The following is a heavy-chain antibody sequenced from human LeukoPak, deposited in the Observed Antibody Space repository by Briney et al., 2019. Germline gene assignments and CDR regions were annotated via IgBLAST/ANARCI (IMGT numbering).Heavy chain of an antibody. CDR2: IYYSGST. Sequence: PPQTLSLTCTVSGGSISSGGYYWSWIRQHPGKGLEWIGYIYYSGSTYYNPSLKSRVTISVDTSKNQFSLKLSSVSAADTAVYYCARTYYYDSSAYNAFDIWGQGTMVTVSS. J-gene: IGHJ3*02. CDR1: GGSISSGGYY. CDR3: ARTYYYDSSAYNAFDI. D-gene: IGHD3-22*01. V-gene: IGHV4-31*03.